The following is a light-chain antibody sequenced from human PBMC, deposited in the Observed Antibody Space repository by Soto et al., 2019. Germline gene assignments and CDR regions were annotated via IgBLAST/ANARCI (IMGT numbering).Light chain of an antibody. CDR2: EVR. CDR1: MRDVGAYNL. J-gene: IGLJ3*02. Sequence: QSALTQPASVSGSAGQSITISCSGTMRDVGAYNLVSWYQQHPGTAPQLIIYEVRNRPSGISSRFSGYRSGNTASLTISGLQPEDEGDYYCSAYKARSTLVFGGGTKLTVL. CDR3: SAYKARSTLV. V-gene: IGLV2-14*01.